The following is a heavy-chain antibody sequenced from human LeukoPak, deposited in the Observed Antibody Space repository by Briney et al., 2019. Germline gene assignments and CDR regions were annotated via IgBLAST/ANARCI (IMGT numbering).Heavy chain of an antibody. CDR3: ATGGAYEFRDDY. V-gene: IGHV1-69*15. CDR1: GGSFTSYG. Sequence: SVKVSCKASGGSFTSYGISWVRQAPGQGLEWMGKIIPIYGRANYGQKFQGRVTITADESTTTSYMELSSLTAEDMAVYYCATGGAYEFRDDYWGQGTLVTVSS. CDR2: IIPIYGRA. J-gene: IGHJ4*02. D-gene: IGHD3-3*01.